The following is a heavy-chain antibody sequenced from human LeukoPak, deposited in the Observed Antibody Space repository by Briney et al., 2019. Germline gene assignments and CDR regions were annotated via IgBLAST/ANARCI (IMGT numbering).Heavy chain of an antibody. Sequence: PGGSLRLSCAASGFTFSSYAMSWVRQAPGKGLEWVSAISGSRGSTYYADSVKGRFTISRDNSKNTLYLQMNSLRAEDTAVYYCAKDTVYSSGWYDAFDIWGQGTMVTVSS. J-gene: IGHJ3*02. CDR1: GFTFSSYA. CDR3: AKDTVYSSGWYDAFDI. V-gene: IGHV3-23*01. CDR2: ISGSRGST. D-gene: IGHD6-19*01.